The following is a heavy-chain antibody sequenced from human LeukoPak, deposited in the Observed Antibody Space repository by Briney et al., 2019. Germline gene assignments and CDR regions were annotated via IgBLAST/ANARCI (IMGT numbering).Heavy chain of an antibody. CDR1: GFAVSMYW. D-gene: IGHD4-11*01. V-gene: IGHV3-74*01. CDR3: TRGLQGIDY. J-gene: IGHJ4*02. CDR2: IDTDVSYT. Sequence: GGSLRLSCAASGFAVSMYWMHWVRQAPGKGLVWVSRIDTDVSYTDYADSVKGRFTISRDNAKNTLYLQMNSLRVEDTAVYYCTRGLQGIDYWGQGTLVTVSS.